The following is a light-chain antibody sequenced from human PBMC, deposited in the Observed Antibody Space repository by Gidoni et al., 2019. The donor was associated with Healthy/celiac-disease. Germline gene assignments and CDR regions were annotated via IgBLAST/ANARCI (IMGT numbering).Light chain of an antibody. Sequence: EIVMTQFPLSLPVTPGEPASISCRSSQSLRHSNGYNYLDWYLQKPGQSPQLLIYLGSNRASGVPDRFSGSGSGTDFTLKISKVEAEDVGVYYCMQALQTPRTFGPGTKVDIK. V-gene: IGKV2-28*01. CDR2: LGS. CDR1: QSLRHSNGYNY. CDR3: MQALQTPRT. J-gene: IGKJ3*01.